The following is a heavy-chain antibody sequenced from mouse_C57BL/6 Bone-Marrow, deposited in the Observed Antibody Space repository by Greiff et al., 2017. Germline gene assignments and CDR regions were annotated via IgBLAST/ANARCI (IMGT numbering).Heavy chain of an antibody. Sequence: VQLKESGAELAKPGASVKLSCKSSGYTFTSYWMHWVKQRPGQGLEWIGYINPSSGYTKYNQKFKDKATLTADKASSTAYMQLSSLTYEDSAVYYCAALRVDYWGQGTTLTVSS. CDR3: AALRVDY. CDR1: GYTFTSYW. CDR2: INPSSGYT. V-gene: IGHV1-7*01. J-gene: IGHJ2*01. D-gene: IGHD1-2*01.